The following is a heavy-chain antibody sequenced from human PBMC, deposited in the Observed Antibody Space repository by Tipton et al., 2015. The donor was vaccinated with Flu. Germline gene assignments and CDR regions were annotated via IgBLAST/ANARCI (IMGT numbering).Heavy chain of an antibody. J-gene: IGHJ4*02. Sequence: TLSLTCTVSGGSVSRGRFYWSWIRQPAGKGIEWIGRISTSGTTNYNPSLESRVTISVDPSKNQFSLSLSSVTAADTAVYYCAREFLFFGELSTAYYFDSWGQGTLVTVSS. D-gene: IGHD3-16*01. CDR1: GGSVSRGRFY. CDR3: AREFLFFGELSTAYYFDS. V-gene: IGHV4-61*02. CDR2: ISTSGTT.